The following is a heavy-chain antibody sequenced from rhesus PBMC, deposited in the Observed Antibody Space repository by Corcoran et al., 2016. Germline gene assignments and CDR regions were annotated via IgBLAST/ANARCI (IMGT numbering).Heavy chain of an antibody. CDR3: AKDSRWTVTTRLDY. CDR2: ISKCGGNT. V-gene: IGHV3S5*01. D-gene: IGHD4-23*01. J-gene: IGHJ4*01. Sequence: EVQLVESGGGLVQPGGSLRLSCAASGFTFSSYGMSWVRQAPGKGLEWVSYISKCGGNTYYADAGKGRFTISRDNSKNTLSLQMNSLRAEDTAVYYCAKDSRWTVTTRLDYWGQGVLVTVSS. CDR1: GFTFSSYG.